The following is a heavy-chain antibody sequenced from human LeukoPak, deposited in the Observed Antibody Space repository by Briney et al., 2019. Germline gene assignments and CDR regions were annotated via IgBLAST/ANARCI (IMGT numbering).Heavy chain of an antibody. V-gene: IGHV3-23*01. D-gene: IGHD3-10*01. CDR1: GFTFSSYA. CDR3: AKGSSGSYYNPHWGY. J-gene: IGHJ4*02. CDR2: ISGSGGST. Sequence: PGGSLRLSCAASGFTFSSYAMSWVRQAPGKGLEWVSAISGSGGSTYYADSVKGRFTISRDNSKNTLYLQMNSLRAEDTAVYYCAKGSSGSYYNPHWGYWGQGTLVTVSS.